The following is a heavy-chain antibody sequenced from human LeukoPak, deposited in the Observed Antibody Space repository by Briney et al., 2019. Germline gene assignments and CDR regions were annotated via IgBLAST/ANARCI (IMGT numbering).Heavy chain of an antibody. CDR1: GYTFTNFG. CDR3: ARVTSPYYNILTGYFY. Sequence: GASVKVSCKASGYTFTNFGITWVRQAPGQGVAGVGWSSASKGNKNYVQKFQGRVAITRDRYTSTAYMELSSLRSDDPAVYYCARVTSPYYNILTGYFYWGQGTLVTVSS. CDR2: SSASKGNK. J-gene: IGHJ4*02. V-gene: IGHV1-18*01. D-gene: IGHD3-9*01.